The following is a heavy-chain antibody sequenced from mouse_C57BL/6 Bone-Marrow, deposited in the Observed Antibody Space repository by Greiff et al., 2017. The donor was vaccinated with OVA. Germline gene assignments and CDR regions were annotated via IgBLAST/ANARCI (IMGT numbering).Heavy chain of an antibody. CDR2: IRYSGGT. CDR1: GYSITSDYA. V-gene: IGHV3-2*02. J-gene: IGHJ2*01. Sequence: DVQLQESGPGLVKPSQSLSLTCTVTGYSITSDYAWNWIRQFPGNKLEWMGYIRYSGGTSFSPSLKSRISITRHTSKNQFFLQLNSVTTEDTATYYCSRASYYYEDSLDYWGQGTTLTVSS. D-gene: IGHD1-1*01. CDR3: SRASYYYEDSLDY.